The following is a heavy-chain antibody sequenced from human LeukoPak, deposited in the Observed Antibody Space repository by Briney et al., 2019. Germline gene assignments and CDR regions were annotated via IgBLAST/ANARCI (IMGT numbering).Heavy chain of an antibody. CDR3: ARDLDLFDY. CDR1: GFIFSSYS. CDR2: ISRSSTYI. V-gene: IGHV3-21*01. Sequence: GGSLRLSCAASGFIFSSYSMNWVRQAPGKGLEWVSSISRSSTYIYYADSVKGRSTISRDNAKNSLYLQMNSLRAEDTAVYYCARDLDLFDYWGQGTLVTVSS. J-gene: IGHJ4*02.